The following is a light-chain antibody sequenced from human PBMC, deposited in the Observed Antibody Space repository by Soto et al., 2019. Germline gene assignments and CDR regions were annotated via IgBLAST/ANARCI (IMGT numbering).Light chain of an antibody. CDR3: AAWHDSLNARYV. CDR2: DVT. V-gene: IGLV2-11*01. J-gene: IGLJ1*01. Sequence: QSALTQSRSVSGSPGQSVTISCTGTSSDVGGYNFVSWFQQYPAKAPKLIIFDVTNRPSGVPDRFSGSKSGNTASLTISGLQPDDEADYYCAAWHDSLNARYVFGTGTKVTVL. CDR1: SSDVGGYNF.